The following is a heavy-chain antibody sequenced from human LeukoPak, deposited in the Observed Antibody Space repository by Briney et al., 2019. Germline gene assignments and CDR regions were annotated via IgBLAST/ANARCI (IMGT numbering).Heavy chain of an antibody. CDR2: IHPEGNEK. V-gene: IGHV3-7*04. J-gene: IGHJ4*02. CDR1: GFTFSKFW. D-gene: IGHD1-1*01. Sequence: PGGSLRLSXLVSGFTFSKFWMNWVRQAPGRGLEWVANIHPEGNEKYHVESVKGRFTISRDNAKNLLFLQMSGLRVEDTAVYYCARGDDFSGDHWGQGTLVTVSS. CDR3: ARGDDFSGDH.